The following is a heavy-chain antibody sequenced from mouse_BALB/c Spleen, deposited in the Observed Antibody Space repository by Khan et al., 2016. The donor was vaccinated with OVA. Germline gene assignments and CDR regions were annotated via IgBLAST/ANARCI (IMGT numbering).Heavy chain of an antibody. CDR3: ARWNYYGYAMDY. J-gene: IGHJ4*01. CDR1: GYSITSNYA. V-gene: IGHV3-2*02. Sequence: VQLKESGPGLVKPSQSLSLTCTVTGYSITSNYAWNWIRQFPGNKLEWMGYIRYSGSTNYNPSLKSRISITRDTSKNPFFLQLNSVTTADTDTYYCARWNYYGYAMDYWGQGTSITVSS. CDR2: IRYSGST. D-gene: IGHD1-1*01.